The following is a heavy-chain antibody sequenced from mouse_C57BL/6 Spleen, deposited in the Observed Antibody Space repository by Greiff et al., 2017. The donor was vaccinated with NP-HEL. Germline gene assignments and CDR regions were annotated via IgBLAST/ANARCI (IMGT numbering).Heavy chain of an antibody. CDR1: GFSLTSYA. V-gene: IGHV2-9-1*01. Sequence: VKLVESGPGLVAPSQSLSITCTVSGFSLTSYAISWVRQPPGKGLEWLGVIWPGGGTNYNSALKSRLSISKDNSKSQVFLKMNSLQTDDTARYYCARNNGYDWFAYWGQGTLVTVSA. J-gene: IGHJ3*01. D-gene: IGHD2-2*01. CDR2: IWPGGGT. CDR3: ARNNGYDWFAY.